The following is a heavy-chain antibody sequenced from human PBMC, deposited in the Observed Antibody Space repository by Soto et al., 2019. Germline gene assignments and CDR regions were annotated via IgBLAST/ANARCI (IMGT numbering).Heavy chain of an antibody. J-gene: IGHJ6*02. V-gene: IGHV3-30*18. CDR1: GFTFSSYG. CDR2: ISFDGSNE. CDR3: AKDGGSSGWGYYYAMDG. D-gene: IGHD6-19*01. Sequence: LRLSCAASGFTFSSYGMHWVRQAPGKGLEWVSLISFDGSNEYYADSVKGRFTISRDNSKNTLYLQMNSLRPEDTAVYYCAKDGGSSGWGYYYAMDGWGQGTTI.